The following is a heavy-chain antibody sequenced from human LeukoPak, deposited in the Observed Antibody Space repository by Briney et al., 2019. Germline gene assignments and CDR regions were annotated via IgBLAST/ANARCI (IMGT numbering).Heavy chain of an antibody. CDR2: ISSSSSYI. J-gene: IGHJ4*02. D-gene: IGHD2-15*01. CDR1: GFTFSSYS. Sequence: GGSLRPSCAASGFTFSSYSMNWVRQAPGKGLEWVSSISSSSSYIYYADSVKGRFTISRDNAKNSLYLQMNSLRAEDTAVYYCARGVVVVVAATEYYFDYWGQGTLVTVSS. CDR3: ARGVVVVVAATEYYFDY. V-gene: IGHV3-21*01.